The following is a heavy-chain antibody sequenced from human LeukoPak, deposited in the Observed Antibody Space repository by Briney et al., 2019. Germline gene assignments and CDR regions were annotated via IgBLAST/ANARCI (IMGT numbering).Heavy chain of an antibody. D-gene: IGHD4-23*01. J-gene: IGHJ4*02. V-gene: IGHV3-23*01. CDR3: TTDPLGTVVTQNSY. Sequence: GGSLRLSCAASGFTFSSYAMSWVRQAPGKGLEWVSAISGSGGSTYYADSVKGRFTISRDNSKNTLYLQMNSLKTEDTAVYYCTTDPLGTVVTQNSYWGQGTLVTVSS. CDR2: ISGSGGST. CDR1: GFTFSSYA.